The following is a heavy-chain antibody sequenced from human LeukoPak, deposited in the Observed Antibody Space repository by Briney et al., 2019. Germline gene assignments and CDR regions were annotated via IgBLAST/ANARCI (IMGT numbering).Heavy chain of an antibody. J-gene: IGHJ2*01. CDR2: INPSGGST. D-gene: IGHD3-16*01. V-gene: IGHV1-46*01. Sequence: ASVKVSCKASGYTFTSYYMHWVRQAPRQGLEWMGIINPSGGSTSYAQKFQGRVTMTRDMSTSTVYMELSSLRSEDTAVYYCARGGSHNWYFDLWGRGTLVTVSS. CDR1: GYTFTSYY. CDR3: ARGGSHNWYFDL.